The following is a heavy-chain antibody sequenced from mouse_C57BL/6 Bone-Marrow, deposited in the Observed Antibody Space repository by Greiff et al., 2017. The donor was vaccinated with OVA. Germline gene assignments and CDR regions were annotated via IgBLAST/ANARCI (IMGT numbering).Heavy chain of an antibody. CDR1: GFTLSSYA. V-gene: IGHV5-4*01. Sequence: EVHLVESGGGLVKPGGSLKLSCAASGFTLSSYAMSWVRQTPEKRLEWVATISDGGSYTYYPDNVKGRFTISRDNAKNNLYLQMSHLKSEDTAMYYCAREKTDYYGSSYYFDVWGTGTTVAVSS. CDR3: AREKTDYYGSSYYFDV. CDR2: ISDGGSYT. D-gene: IGHD1-1*01. J-gene: IGHJ1*03.